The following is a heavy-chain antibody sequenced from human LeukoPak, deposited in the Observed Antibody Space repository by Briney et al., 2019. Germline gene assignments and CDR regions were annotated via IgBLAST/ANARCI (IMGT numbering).Heavy chain of an antibody. CDR2: IYYSGST. Sequence: PSETLSLSCTVSGGSISSSSYYWGWIRQPPGKGLEWIGSIYYSGSTYYNPSLKSRVTISVDTSKNQFSLKLSSVTAADTAVYYCARDTNVLTPWGQGTMVTVSS. CDR1: GGSISSSSYY. CDR3: ARDTNVLTP. J-gene: IGHJ3*01. V-gene: IGHV4-39*07. D-gene: IGHD2-8*02.